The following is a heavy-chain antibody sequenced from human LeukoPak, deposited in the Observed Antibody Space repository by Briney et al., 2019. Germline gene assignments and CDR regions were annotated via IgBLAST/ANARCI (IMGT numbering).Heavy chain of an antibody. CDR2: IKQDGSLT. Sequence: PGGSLRLSCATSGFTFSDYWMNWFRQAPGKGPEWVAIIKQDGSLTHYVDFVKGRFTISRDNDKSSLFLQMNSLRDEDTAVYYCARGQGWLSDSWGQGIQVTVTS. J-gene: IGHJ4*02. CDR3: ARGQGWLSDS. D-gene: IGHD3-9*01. V-gene: IGHV3-7*03. CDR1: GFTFSDYW.